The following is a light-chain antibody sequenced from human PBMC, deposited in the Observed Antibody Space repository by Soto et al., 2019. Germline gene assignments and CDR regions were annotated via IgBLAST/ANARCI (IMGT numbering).Light chain of an antibody. V-gene: IGKV1-12*01. Sequence: DIQMTHSPSSLAAPVGDRGTITCQASQNINNYLNWYQQKPGRTPKLLISAASSLQSGVPSRFSGSGSGTDFTLTISSLQPEDFATYYCQKANSLPITCGPGTRREIK. CDR3: QKANSLPIT. CDR2: AAS. J-gene: IGKJ5*01. CDR1: QNINNY.